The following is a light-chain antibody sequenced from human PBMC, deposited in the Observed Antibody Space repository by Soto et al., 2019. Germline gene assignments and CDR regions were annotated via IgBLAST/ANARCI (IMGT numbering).Light chain of an antibody. CDR1: QGISNY. V-gene: IGKV1-27*01. CDR3: QKYNSAPRT. CDR2: AAS. Sequence: DLQMTQSPSSLSASVGDRVTITCRASQGISNYLAWYQQKPGKVPKLLIYAASTLQSGFLARFSGSGSGTDFTLTISSLQTEDVATYYCQKYNSAPRTFGQGTKVEIK. J-gene: IGKJ1*01.